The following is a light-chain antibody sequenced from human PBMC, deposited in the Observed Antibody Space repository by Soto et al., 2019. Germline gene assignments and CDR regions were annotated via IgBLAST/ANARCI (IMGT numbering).Light chain of an antibody. J-gene: IGKJ4*01. Sequence: EIVLTQSPATLSLSPGERATLSCRASQSVSSYLAWYQQKPGQAPRLLIYDASNRATGIPARFSGSGSGTDFTLTISSLEPEDFAVYYCLQRSNWPPLTFRGGTKVEIK. CDR3: LQRSNWPPLT. CDR1: QSVSSY. V-gene: IGKV3-11*01. CDR2: DAS.